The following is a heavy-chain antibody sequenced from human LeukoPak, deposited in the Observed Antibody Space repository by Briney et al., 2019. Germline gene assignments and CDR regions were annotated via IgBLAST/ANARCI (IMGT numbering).Heavy chain of an antibody. Sequence: SQTLSLTCTVSGDSISSGDYYWSWIRQPPGKGLEWIGYIHYSGSTYYNPSLKSRVTISVDRSKNQFSLKLSSVTAADTAVYYCASSRRYPRFNPRGQGTLVTVSS. CDR2: IHYSGST. D-gene: IGHD6-13*01. CDR3: ASSRRYPRFNP. V-gene: IGHV4-30-4*01. J-gene: IGHJ5*02. CDR1: GDSISSGDYY.